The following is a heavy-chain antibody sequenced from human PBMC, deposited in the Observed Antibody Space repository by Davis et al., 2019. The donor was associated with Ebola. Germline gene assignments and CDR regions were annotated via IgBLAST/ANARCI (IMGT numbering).Heavy chain of an antibody. Sequence: GGSLRLSCAASGFTVSSNYMSWVRQAPGKGLEWVSVIYSGGSTYYADSVKGRFTISRDNSKNTLYLQMNSLRAEDTAVYYCARAQVVVVPAANLNYYYGMDVWGQGTTVTVSS. CDR1: GFTVSSNY. CDR3: ARAQVVVVPAANLNYYYGMDV. J-gene: IGHJ6*02. CDR2: IYSGGST. V-gene: IGHV3-66*01. D-gene: IGHD2-2*01.